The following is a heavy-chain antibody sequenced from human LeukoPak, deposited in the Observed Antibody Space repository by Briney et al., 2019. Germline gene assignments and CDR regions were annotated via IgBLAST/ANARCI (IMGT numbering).Heavy chain of an antibody. CDR2: IWYDGSNK. D-gene: IGHD5-18*01. Sequence: PGRSLRLSCAASGFTFSSYGMHWVRQAPGKGLEWVAVIWYDGSNKYYADSVKGRFTTSRDNSKNTLYLQMNSLRAEDTAVYYCARAGYSYGLDYWGQGTLVTVSS. J-gene: IGHJ4*02. CDR3: ARAGYSYGLDY. V-gene: IGHV3-33*01. CDR1: GFTFSSYG.